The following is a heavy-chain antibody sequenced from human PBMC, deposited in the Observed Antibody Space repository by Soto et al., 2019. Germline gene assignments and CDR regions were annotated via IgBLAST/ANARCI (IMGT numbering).Heavy chain of an antibody. CDR1: VDSITTYY. Sequence: SETLSLTCTVSVDSITTYYWSWIRQPAGKGLEWIGRIDTSGNTNYNPSLKSRVTMSVDTSKKQFSLKLTSVTAADTAVYYCARGGGYDSFDFWGQGIQVTVSS. CDR2: IDTSGNT. D-gene: IGHD2-15*01. CDR3: ARGGGYDSFDF. J-gene: IGHJ4*02. V-gene: IGHV4-4*07.